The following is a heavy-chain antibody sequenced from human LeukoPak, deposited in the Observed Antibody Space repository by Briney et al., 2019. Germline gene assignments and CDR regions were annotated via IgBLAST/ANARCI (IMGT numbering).Heavy chain of an antibody. CDR1: GFSLSSYA. D-gene: IGHD3-3*01. CDR3: AKDIRPDDAWNFEY. Sequence: PAESLSLSCAVAGFSLSSYAMSWVRQTPGKGLEWIAGIKTMGKRYYTESFKGRLTFSRDNSENTPSLHMNSLKAGDTAVYNCAKDIRPDDAWNFEYWGQGTLVTVSS. V-gene: IGHV3-23*01. CDR2: IKTMGKR. J-gene: IGHJ4*02.